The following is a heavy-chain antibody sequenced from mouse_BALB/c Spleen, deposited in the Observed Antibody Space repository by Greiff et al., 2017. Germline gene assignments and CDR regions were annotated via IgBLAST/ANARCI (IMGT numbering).Heavy chain of an antibody. V-gene: IGHV5-4*02. CDR3: ASLIHYYAMDY. CDR2: ISDGGSYT. J-gene: IGHJ4*01. CDR1: GFTFSDYY. Sequence: EVKLMESGGGLVKPGGSLKLSCAASGFTFSDYYMYWVRQTPEKRLEWVATISDGGSYTYYPDSVKGRFTISRDNAKNNLYLQMSSLKSEDTALYYCASLIHYYAMDYWGQGTSVTVSS.